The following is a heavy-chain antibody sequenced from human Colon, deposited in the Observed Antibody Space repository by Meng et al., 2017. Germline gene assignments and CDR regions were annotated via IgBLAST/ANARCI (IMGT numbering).Heavy chain of an antibody. J-gene: IGHJ4*02. CDR2: IYYSGST. V-gene: IGHV4-39*07. CDR3: ARDSSGGTGSFDL. D-gene: IGHD1-1*01. Sequence: SETLSLTCTVSGGSISGRNYYWGWIRQSPGKGLEWIGSIYYSGSTYYAPSLKSRVTISVDTPKSQFSLSLRSVSASDTAVYHCARDSSGGTGSFDLWGQGMLVTVSS. CDR1: GGSISGRNYY.